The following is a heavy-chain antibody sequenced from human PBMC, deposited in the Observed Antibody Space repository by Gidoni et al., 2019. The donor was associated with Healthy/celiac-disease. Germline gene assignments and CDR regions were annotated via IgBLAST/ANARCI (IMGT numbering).Heavy chain of an antibody. CDR3: ASGDSSSWKYFDY. CDR2: IYYSGST. CDR1: GGSISSSSYY. J-gene: IGHJ4*02. D-gene: IGHD6-13*01. Sequence: QLQLQASGPGLVKPSETLSLPCTVSGGSISSSSYYWGWIRQPPGKGLEWIGSIYYSGSTYYNPSLKSRVTISVDTSKNQFSLKLSSVTAADTAVYYCASGDSSSWKYFDYWGQGTLVTVSS. V-gene: IGHV4-39*01.